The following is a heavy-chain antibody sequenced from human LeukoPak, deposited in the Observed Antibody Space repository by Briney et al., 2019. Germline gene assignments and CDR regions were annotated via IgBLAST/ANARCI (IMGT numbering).Heavy chain of an antibody. CDR1: GFTFSSYT. Sequence: GGSLRLSCAASGFTFSSYTMNWVRQAPGKGLEWVSLISDSGANKHYAASVKGRFTISRDNSKNTLSLQMNSLRPEDTAVYYCAKDVRVGGGGMDVWGQGTPVTVSS. J-gene: IGHJ6*02. V-gene: IGHV3-23*01. CDR3: AKDVRVGGGGMDV. D-gene: IGHD1-26*01. CDR2: ISDSGANK.